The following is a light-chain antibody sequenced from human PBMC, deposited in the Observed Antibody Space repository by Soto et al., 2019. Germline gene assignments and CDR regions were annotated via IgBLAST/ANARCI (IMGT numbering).Light chain of an antibody. V-gene: IGLV2-8*01. CDR3: SSYAGSNIVV. CDR1: SSDVGGYNF. CDR2: EVS. Sequence: QSALTQPPSASGSPGQSVTISCTRTSSDVGGYNFVSWYQQHPGKAPKLMIYEVSERPSGVPDRFSGSKSGNTASLTVSWLQAEDEADYYCSSYAGSNIVVFGGGTKLTVL. J-gene: IGLJ2*01.